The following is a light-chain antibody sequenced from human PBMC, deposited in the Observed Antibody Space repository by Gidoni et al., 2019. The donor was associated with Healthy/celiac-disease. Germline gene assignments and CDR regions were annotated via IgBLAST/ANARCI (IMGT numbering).Light chain of an antibody. V-gene: IGLV2-23*02. CDR3: GSYAGSSTLV. Sequence: QSALTQPASVSGSPGQSITISCTGTSSDVGSYNLVSVYQPHPVKAPKRMIYEFSKRPSGVSNRFSGSKSGNTASLTISGLQAEDEAEYYCGSYAGSSTLVFGGGTKLTVL. CDR1: SSDVGSYNL. J-gene: IGLJ3*02. CDR2: EFS.